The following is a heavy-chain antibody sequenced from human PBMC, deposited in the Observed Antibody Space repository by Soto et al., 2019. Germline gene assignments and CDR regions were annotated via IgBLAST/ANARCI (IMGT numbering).Heavy chain of an antibody. CDR3: XXXXXXXXXXXAVLSDY. V-gene: IGHV1-18*01. J-gene: IGHJ4*02. CDR2: ISGYNGNT. D-gene: IGHD3-3*02. CDR1: GYDFTNWG. Sequence: QVQLVQSGAEVKRPGASVKVSCKASGYDFTNWGLSWVRQAPGQGPEWMGWISGYNGNTNYAQKFQGRVTMTTDTFTTXXXXXXXXXXXXXXXXXXXXXXXXXXXXXXAVLSDYWGQGTLVTVSS.